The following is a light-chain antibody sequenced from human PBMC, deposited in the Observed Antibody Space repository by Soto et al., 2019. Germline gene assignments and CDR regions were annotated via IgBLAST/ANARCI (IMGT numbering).Light chain of an antibody. CDR3: SSYTSDTTRV. J-gene: IGLJ3*02. Sequence: QSALTQPASVSGSPGQSITISCTGTSNDIGDYNHVSWYQQHPGKAPKLLIYDVSNRPSGVSDRFSGSKSGNTASLTIYGLQAEDEADYYCSSYTSDTTRVFGGGTKLTVL. CDR2: DVS. CDR1: SNDIGDYNH. V-gene: IGLV2-14*03.